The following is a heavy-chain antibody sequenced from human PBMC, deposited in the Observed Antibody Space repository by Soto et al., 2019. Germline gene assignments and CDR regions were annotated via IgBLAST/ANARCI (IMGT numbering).Heavy chain of an antibody. CDR3: ARVDILTVHGCMDV. CDR1: VDSIRSGNHY. Sequence: SETLSLTCAVSVDSIRSGNHYWSWIRQPPGKGLEWIGYIYYSGSTYYSPSLKSRVTISVDTSKNQFSLKLNSVTAADTAVYYCARVDILTVHGCMDVWGQGTTVTVSS. V-gene: IGHV4-30-4*01. CDR2: IYYSGST. D-gene: IGHD3-9*01. J-gene: IGHJ6*02.